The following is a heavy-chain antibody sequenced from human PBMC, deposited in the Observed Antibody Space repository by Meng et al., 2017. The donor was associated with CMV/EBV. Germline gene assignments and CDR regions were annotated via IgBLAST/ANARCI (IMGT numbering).Heavy chain of an antibody. J-gene: IGHJ4*02. CDR3: ARGRNRAARPWGY. D-gene: IGHD6-6*01. Sequence: SETLSLTCAVYGGSFSGYYWSWIRQPPGKGLEWIGEINHSGSTNYNPSLKSRVTISVDTSKNQFSLKLSSVTAADTAVYYCARGRNRAARPWGYWGQGTLVTVSS. CDR2: INHSGST. CDR1: GGSFSGYY. V-gene: IGHV4-34*01.